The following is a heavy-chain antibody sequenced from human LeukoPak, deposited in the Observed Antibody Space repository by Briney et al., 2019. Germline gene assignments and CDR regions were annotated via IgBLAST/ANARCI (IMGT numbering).Heavy chain of an antibody. V-gene: IGHV4-59*12. D-gene: IGHD6-13*01. CDR2: TYYSGST. J-gene: IGHJ4*02. CDR1: GGSISSYY. Sequence: PSETLSLTCTVSGGSISSYYWSWIRQPPGKGLEWIGYTYYSGSTNYNPSLKSRVSISLDTSKNQFSLKLSSVTPADTAVYYCATDGGSSWFRFDYWGQGTLVTVSS. CDR3: ATDGGSSWFRFDY.